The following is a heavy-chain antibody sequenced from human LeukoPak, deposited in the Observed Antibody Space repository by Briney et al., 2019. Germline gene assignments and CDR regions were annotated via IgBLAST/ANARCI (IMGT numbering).Heavy chain of an antibody. CDR2: ISAYNGNT. CDR1: DDTFTSYG. V-gene: IGHV1-18*01. D-gene: IGHD3-16*02. Sequence: ASVKVSCKASDDTFTSYGISWVRQAPGQGLEWMGWISAYNGNTNYAQKLQGRVTMTTDTSTSTAYMELRSLRSDDTAVYYCARVEAAYDYVWGSYRPRYYFDYWGQGTLVTVSS. CDR3: ARVEAAYDYVWGSYRPRYYFDY. J-gene: IGHJ4*02.